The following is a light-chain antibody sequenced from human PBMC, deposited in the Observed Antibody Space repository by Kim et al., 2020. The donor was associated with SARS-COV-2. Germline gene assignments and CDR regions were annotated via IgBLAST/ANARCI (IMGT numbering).Light chain of an antibody. CDR3: QQLSTYPLT. V-gene: IGKV1-9*01. J-gene: IGKJ4*01. CDR1: QFIGNY. Sequence: SASVGDRVTITCRASQFIGNYLAWYQQTPGTAPKLLIYDAATLQSGVPSRFSGSGYGTDFTLTISSLQPEDSAIYYCQQLSTYPLTFGGGTKLEI. CDR2: DAA.